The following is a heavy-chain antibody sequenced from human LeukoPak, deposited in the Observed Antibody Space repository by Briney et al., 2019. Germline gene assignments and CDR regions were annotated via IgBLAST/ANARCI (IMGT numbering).Heavy chain of an antibody. D-gene: IGHD2-15*01. Sequence: ASVKVSCKASGYTFSNYGISWVRQAPGQGLEWMGWISAYNGDTNYAQKLQGRLTTTTDTPTRTAYTELRSLRFDDTAVYFCARDSGLKDCSGVSCYRAFDIWGQGTMITVSS. V-gene: IGHV1-18*01. CDR2: ISAYNGDT. CDR3: ARDSGLKDCSGVSCYRAFDI. CDR1: GYTFSNYG. J-gene: IGHJ3*02.